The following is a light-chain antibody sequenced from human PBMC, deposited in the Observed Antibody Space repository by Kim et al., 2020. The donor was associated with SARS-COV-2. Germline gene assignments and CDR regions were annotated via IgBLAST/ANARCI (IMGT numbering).Light chain of an antibody. J-gene: IGKJ5*01. V-gene: IGKV1-33*01. CDR3: QQYDNLIT. CDR1: QDISNH. CDR2: DAS. Sequence: SPSVGDRVTSTCQASQDISNHLNWYQQKPGKAPKLLIYDASNLETGVPSRFSGSGSGTDFTFTISSLQPEDIATYYCQQYDNLITFGQGTRLEIK.